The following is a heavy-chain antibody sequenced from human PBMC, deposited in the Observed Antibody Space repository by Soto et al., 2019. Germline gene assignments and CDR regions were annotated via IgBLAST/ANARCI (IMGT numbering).Heavy chain of an antibody. CDR3: ARGTAAVAGMGFDP. CDR2: IYYSGST. D-gene: IGHD6-19*01. Sequence: SETLSLTCTVSGGSISSYYWSWIRQPPGKGLEWIGYIYYSGSTNYNPSLKSRVTISVDTSKNQFSLKLSSVTAADTAVYYCARGTAAVAGMGFDPWGQGTLVTVSS. CDR1: GGSISSYY. V-gene: IGHV4-59*01. J-gene: IGHJ5*02.